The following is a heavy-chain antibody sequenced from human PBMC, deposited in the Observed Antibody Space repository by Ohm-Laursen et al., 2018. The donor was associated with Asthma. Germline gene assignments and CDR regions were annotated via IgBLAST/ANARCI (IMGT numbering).Heavy chain of an antibody. CDR2: IIPLFGLP. J-gene: IGHJ3*02. D-gene: IGHD6-6*01. CDR3: ARSRQQLVRYDGFDI. V-gene: IGHV1-69*17. Sequence: GSSVKVSCKSSGGNFDTYAITWVRQAPGQGLEWVGVIIPLFGLPNYAQKFKGRVTITADKSTSTAYMDLTSLTSEDTAVYYCARSRQQLVRYDGFDIWGQGTMVTVSS. CDR1: GGNFDTYA.